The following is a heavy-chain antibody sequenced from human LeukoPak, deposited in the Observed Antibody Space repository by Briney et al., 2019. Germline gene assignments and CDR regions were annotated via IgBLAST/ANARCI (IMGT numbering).Heavy chain of an antibody. CDR3: AGEVTMASRFTRDY. J-gene: IGHJ4*02. D-gene: IGHD3-10*01. Sequence: ASVKVSCKASGYTFTGYYMHWVRQAPGQGLEWMGWINPNSGGTNYAQKFQGRVTMTRDTSISTAYMELSRLRSDDTAVYYCAGEVTMASRFTRDYWGQGTLVTVSS. V-gene: IGHV1-2*02. CDR1: GYTFTGYY. CDR2: INPNSGGT.